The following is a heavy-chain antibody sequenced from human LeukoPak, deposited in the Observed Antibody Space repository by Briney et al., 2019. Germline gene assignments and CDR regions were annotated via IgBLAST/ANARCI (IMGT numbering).Heavy chain of an antibody. CDR2: MYPGDPDT. V-gene: IGHV5-51*01. D-gene: IGHD2-2*02. CDR3: AIGGDSSTSCYRCFNY. Sequence: GESLKISCKGSGYRFTNYWIGWVRQMPGKGLEWMGIMYPGDPDTRYSPSFQGQVTISADKSIGTAYLQWSSLKASDTAMYYCAIGGDSSTSCYRCFNYWGQGTLVTVSS. J-gene: IGHJ4*02. CDR1: GYRFTNYW.